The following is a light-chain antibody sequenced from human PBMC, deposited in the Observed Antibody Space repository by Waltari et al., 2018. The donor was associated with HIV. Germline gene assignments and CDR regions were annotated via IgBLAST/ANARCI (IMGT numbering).Light chain of an antibody. CDR1: SSYVGGYNY. CDR3: SSYAGSNIL. Sequence: QSALTQPPSASGSPGQSVTISCTGTSSYVGGYNYVSWYQQHTGNTPTLMIYEVSSAPSRVPECFSGSKSGNTAYLTVSGLQAEDEADYYCSSYAGSNILFGGGTKLTVL. J-gene: IGLJ2*01. V-gene: IGLV2-8*01. CDR2: EVS.